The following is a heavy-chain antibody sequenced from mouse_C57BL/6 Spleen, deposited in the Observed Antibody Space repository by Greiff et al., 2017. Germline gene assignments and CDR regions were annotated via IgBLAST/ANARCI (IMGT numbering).Heavy chain of an antibody. CDR3: ARRGAYYAMDY. J-gene: IGHJ4*01. V-gene: IGHV1-59*01. CDR2: IDPSDSHT. Sequence: QVQLQQPGAELVRPGTSVKLSCKASGYTFTSYWMHWVKQRPGQGLEWIGVIDPSDSHTNYNQKFKGKATLTVDTSSSTAYMQLSSLTSEDSAVYYCARRGAYYAMDYWGQGTSVTVSS. CDR1: GYTFTSYW.